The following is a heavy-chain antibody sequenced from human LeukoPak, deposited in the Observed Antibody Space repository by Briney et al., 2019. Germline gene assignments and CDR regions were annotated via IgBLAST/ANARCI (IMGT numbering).Heavy chain of an antibody. D-gene: IGHD6-13*01. V-gene: IGHV3-53*05. J-gene: IGHJ4*02. CDR1: EFTVSSNY. CDR3: AKVYSSSSPGDY. Sequence: GGSLRLSCAASEFTVSSNYMSWVRQAPGKGLEWVSVIYSGDSTYYADSAKGRFTISRDNSKNTLYLQMNSLRAEDTAVYYCAKVYSSSSPGDYWGQGTLVTVSS. CDR2: IYSGDST.